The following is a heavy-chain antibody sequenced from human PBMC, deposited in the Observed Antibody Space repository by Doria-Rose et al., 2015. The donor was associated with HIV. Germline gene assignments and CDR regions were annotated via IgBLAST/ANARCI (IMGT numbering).Heavy chain of an antibody. D-gene: IGHD3-16*01. J-gene: IGHJ1*01. CDR3: ARAKFSTPFDH. Sequence: VQLQESGPGRVKPSETLSLTCNVSGGSVSGYYCSWIRQPPGKGLEWIGYIYNNGKTNYNPPLKDRVTILVDTSKNQFSLKLNSVTAADTAVYFCARAKFSTPFDHWGQGTLATVSS. CDR1: GGSVSGYY. CDR2: IYNNGKT. V-gene: IGHV4-59*02.